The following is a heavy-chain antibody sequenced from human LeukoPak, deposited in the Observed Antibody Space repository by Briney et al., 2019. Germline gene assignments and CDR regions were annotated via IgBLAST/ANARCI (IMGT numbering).Heavy chain of an antibody. Sequence: ASVKVSFKVSGYTLTELSMHWVRQAPGKGLEWMGGFDPEDGETIYAQKFQGRVTMTEDTATDTAYMELSSLRSEDTAVYYRATVGMNGVHYYGMDVWGQGTTVTVSS. D-gene: IGHD2-8*01. J-gene: IGHJ6*02. CDR1: GYTLTELS. V-gene: IGHV1-24*01. CDR2: FDPEDGET. CDR3: ATVGMNGVHYYGMDV.